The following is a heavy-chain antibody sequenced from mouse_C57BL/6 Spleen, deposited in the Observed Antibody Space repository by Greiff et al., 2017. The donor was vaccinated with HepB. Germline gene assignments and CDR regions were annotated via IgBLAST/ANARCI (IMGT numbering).Heavy chain of an antibody. CDR1: GFTFSDYG. Sequence: EVKLMESGGGLVKPGGSLKLSCAASGFTFSDYGMHWVRQAPEKGLEWVAYISSGSSTIYYADTVKGRFTISRDNAKNTLFLQMTSLRSEDTAMYYCARGGSHFSNPDYWGQGTTLTVSS. V-gene: IGHV5-17*01. CDR3: ARGGSHFSNPDY. CDR2: ISSGSSTI. J-gene: IGHJ2*01. D-gene: IGHD1-1*02.